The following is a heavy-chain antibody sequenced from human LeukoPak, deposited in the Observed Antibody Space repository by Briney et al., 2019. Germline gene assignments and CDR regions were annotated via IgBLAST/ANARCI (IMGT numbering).Heavy chain of an antibody. Sequence: GASVKVSCKASSYTFTSYGISWVRQAPGQGLEWMGWISAYNGNTNYAQKLQGRVTMTTDTSTSTAYMELRSLRSDDTAVYYCARDRRLGYCSGGSCHNWFDPWGQGTLVTVSS. CDR1: SYTFTSYG. D-gene: IGHD2-15*01. CDR2: ISAYNGNT. V-gene: IGHV1-18*01. J-gene: IGHJ5*02. CDR3: ARDRRLGYCSGGSCHNWFDP.